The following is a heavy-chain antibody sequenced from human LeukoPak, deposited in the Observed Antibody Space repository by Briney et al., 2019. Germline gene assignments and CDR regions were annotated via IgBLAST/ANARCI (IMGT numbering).Heavy chain of an antibody. CDR2: ISYDGSNK. J-gene: IGHJ4*02. V-gene: IGHV3-30*18. Sequence: GGSLRLSCAASGFTFSSYGMHWVRQAPGKGLEWVAVISYDGSNKYYADSVKGRFTISRDNSKNTLYLQMNSLRAEDTAVYYCAKDRALGGVIVVRGGMGYWGQGTLVTVSS. CDR1: GFTFSSYG. CDR3: AKDRALGGVIVVRGGMGY. D-gene: IGHD3-22*01.